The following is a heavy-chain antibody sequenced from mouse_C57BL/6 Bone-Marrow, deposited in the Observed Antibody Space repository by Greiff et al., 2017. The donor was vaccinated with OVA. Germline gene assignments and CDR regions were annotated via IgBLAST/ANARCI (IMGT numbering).Heavy chain of an antibody. V-gene: IGHV1-50*01. CDR2: IDPSDSYT. J-gene: IGHJ4*01. D-gene: IGHD2-4*01. CDR3: ARFYYDYDEDAMDY. CDR1: GYTFTSYW. Sequence: VQLQQSGAELVKPGASVKLSCKASGYTFTSYWMQWVKQRPGQGLEWIGEIDPSDSYTNYNQKFKGKATLTVDTSSSTAYMQLSSLTSEDSAVYYCARFYYDYDEDAMDYWGQGTSVTVSS.